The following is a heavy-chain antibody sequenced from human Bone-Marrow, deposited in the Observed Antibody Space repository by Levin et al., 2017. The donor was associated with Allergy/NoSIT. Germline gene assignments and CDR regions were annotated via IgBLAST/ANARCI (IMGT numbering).Heavy chain of an antibody. V-gene: IGHV1-18*01. CDR3: ARDFATYCGGDCSLDH. Sequence: ASVKVSCKTSGYTFNKYGINWVRQTPGQGLEWMGWISGYNGKTNYTRKFQDRVTLTTDTSANMAYMELRSLTSADTAVYYCARDFATYCGGDCSLDHWGQGTLVTVSS. CDR2: ISGYNGKT. J-gene: IGHJ4*02. CDR1: GYTFNKYG. D-gene: IGHD2-21*02.